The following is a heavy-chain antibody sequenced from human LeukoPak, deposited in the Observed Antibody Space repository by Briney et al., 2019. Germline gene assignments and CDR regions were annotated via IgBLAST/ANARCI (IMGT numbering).Heavy chain of an antibody. D-gene: IGHD3-22*01. CDR2: ISSSGSTM. CDR1: GFIFRDYY. V-gene: IGHV3-11*04. Sequence: GVSLRLSCAASGFIFRDYYMSWIRQAPGKGLEWVSYISSSGSTMYYTDSVKGRFTISRDNSKNTLYLQMNSLRAEDTAVYYCARGGNYYDSSGYYDAFDIWGQGTMVTVSS. J-gene: IGHJ3*02. CDR3: ARGGNYYDSSGYYDAFDI.